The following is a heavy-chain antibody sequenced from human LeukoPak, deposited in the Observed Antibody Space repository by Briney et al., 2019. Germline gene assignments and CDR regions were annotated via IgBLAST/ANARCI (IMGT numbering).Heavy chain of an antibody. D-gene: IGHD5-18*01. J-gene: IGHJ6*02. CDR1: GFTFSSYE. CDR3: ARERGVDTAMVTGYLYYYYGMDV. V-gene: IGHV3-48*03. Sequence: GGSLRLSCAASGFTFSSYEMNWVRQAPGKGLEWVSYISSSGSTIYYADSVKGRFTISRDNAKNSLYLQMNSLRAEDTAVYYCARERGVDTAMVTGYLYYYYGMDVWGQGTTVTVSS. CDR2: ISSSGSTI.